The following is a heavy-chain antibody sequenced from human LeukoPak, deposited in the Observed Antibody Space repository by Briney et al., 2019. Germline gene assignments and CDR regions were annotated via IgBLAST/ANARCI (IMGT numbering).Heavy chain of an antibody. CDR1: AFTSSTYW. D-gene: IGHD3-3*01. CDR3: ARDVCYHFWGGHAAIDY. CDR2: IKQNESEK. Sequence: GGSLILSCAASAFTSSTYWMSWVRHAPGKGREWVANIKQNESEKYYVNSVKSRFSIYRDNAEKSMYLHMNSLRAEDTDVYDCARDVCYHFWGGHAAIDYWGQGTLVTVSS. J-gene: IGHJ4*02. V-gene: IGHV3-7*01.